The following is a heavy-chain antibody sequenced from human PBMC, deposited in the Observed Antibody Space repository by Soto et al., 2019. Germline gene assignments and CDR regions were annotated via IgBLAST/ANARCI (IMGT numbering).Heavy chain of an antibody. CDR2: MNPNSGNT. Sequence: GATVKVSCTASGYTFTSYDINWVRQATGQGLERMGWMNPNSGNTGYAQKFQGRVTMTRNTSISTAYMELSSLRSENTAVHYCSRGPYYYDSSGYYYVYDAFDIWGQGTMVTVSS. V-gene: IGHV1-8*01. CDR1: GYTFTSYD. CDR3: SRGPYYYDSSGYYYVYDAFDI. D-gene: IGHD3-22*01. J-gene: IGHJ3*02.